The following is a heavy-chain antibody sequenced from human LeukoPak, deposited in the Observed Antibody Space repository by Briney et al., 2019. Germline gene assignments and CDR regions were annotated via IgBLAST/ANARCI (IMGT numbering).Heavy chain of an antibody. D-gene: IGHD3-3*01. CDR3: ARDHANYDFWSGYYTPYNWFDP. CDR1: GFTFSSYW. V-gene: IGHV3-7*01. CDR2: MKQDGSEK. J-gene: IGHJ5*02. Sequence: GGSPRLSCAASGFTFSSYWMSWVRQAPGKGLEWVANMKQDGSEKYYVDSVKGRFTISGDNAKNPLYLQMNSLRAEDTAVYYCARDHANYDFWSGYYTPYNWFDPWGQGTLVTVSS.